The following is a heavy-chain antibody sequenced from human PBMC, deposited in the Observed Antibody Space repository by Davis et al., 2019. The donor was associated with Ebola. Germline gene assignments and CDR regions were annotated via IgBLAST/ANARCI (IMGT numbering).Heavy chain of an antibody. Sequence: MPSETLSLTCTVSGGSISRSNYYWGWTRQPPGMGLEWIGSINYSGSTYYNPSLRSRVTISVDTAKNQISLKLSSVTAADTVVYFCARQSVDTVRKRKGLWSPEESPTPINYFDCWGQGTLVTVSS. CDR3: ARQSVDTVRKRKGLWSPEESPTPINYFDC. D-gene: IGHD5-18*01. CDR2: INYSGST. J-gene: IGHJ4*02. V-gene: IGHV4-39*01. CDR1: GGSISRSNYY.